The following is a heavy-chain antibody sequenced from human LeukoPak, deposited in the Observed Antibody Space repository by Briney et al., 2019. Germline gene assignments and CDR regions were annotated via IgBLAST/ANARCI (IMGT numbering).Heavy chain of an antibody. D-gene: IGHD6-13*01. Sequence: GGSLRLSCAASGFTFSSHNMHWVRQAPGKGLEWVSSISSSSTHIYYADFLKGRSTISRDNAKNSLYLQVNSLRAEDTSVYYCARSASSSWYGLDVWGQGTTVTVSS. CDR1: GFTFSSHN. CDR3: ARSASSSWYGLDV. CDR2: ISSSSTHI. J-gene: IGHJ6*02. V-gene: IGHV3-21*01.